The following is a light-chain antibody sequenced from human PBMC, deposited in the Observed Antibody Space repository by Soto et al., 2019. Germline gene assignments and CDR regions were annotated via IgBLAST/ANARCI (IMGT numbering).Light chain of an antibody. CDR1: SSNIGAGYD. V-gene: IGLV1-40*01. CDR2: ANN. CDR3: QSYDSSLSAVV. Sequence: QSVLTQPPSVSGAPGQRVTISCTGSSSNIGAGYDVHWYQQLPGTAPKLLIYANNNRPSGVPDRFSGSKSGTSASLAITGLHAEDEADYYCQSYDSSLSAVVFGGGTQLTVL. J-gene: IGLJ2*01.